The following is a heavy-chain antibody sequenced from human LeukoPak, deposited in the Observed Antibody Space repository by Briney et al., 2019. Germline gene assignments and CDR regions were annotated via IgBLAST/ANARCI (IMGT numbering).Heavy chain of an antibody. CDR1: GYTFTCYY. D-gene: IGHD2-15*01. J-gene: IGHJ6*02. Sequence: ASVKVSCKASGYTFTCYYMHWVRQAPGQGLEWMGWINPNSGGTNYAQKFQGWVTMTRDTSISTAYMELSRLRSDDTAVYYCARDSSCSGGSCYEYYYYGMDVWGQGTTVTVSS. V-gene: IGHV1-2*04. CDR2: INPNSGGT. CDR3: ARDSSCSGGSCYEYYYYGMDV.